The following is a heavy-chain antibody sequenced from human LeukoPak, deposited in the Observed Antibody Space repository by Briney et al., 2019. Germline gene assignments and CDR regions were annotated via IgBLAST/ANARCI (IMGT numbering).Heavy chain of an antibody. Sequence: PGGSLRLSCAASGFTFSSYAMSWVRQAPGKGLEWVSAISGSGGSTYYADSVKGRFTISRDNSKNTLYLQMNSLRAEDTAVYYCAKGLGSSGYPYHFDYWGQGTLVTVSS. CDR3: AKGLGSSGYPYHFDY. CDR1: GFTFSSYA. V-gene: IGHV3-23*01. D-gene: IGHD3-22*01. J-gene: IGHJ4*02. CDR2: ISGSGGST.